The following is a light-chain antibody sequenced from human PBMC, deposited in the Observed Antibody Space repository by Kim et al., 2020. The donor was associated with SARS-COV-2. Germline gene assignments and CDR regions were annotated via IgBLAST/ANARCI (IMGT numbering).Light chain of an antibody. CDR1: QSVVTD. V-gene: IGKV3-11*01. J-gene: IGKJ4*01. CDR2: DTS. Sequence: PGERAALSCRASQSVVTDVAWYQQKPGQPPRLRIYDTSNRASGIPARFSGSGSGTDFTLTISSLEPEDVAIYYCLQRWRWPLTFGGGTKVDIK. CDR3: LQRWRWPLT.